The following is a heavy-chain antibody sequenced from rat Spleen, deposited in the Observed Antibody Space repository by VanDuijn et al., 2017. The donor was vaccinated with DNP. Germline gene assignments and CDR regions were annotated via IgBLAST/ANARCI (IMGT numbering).Heavy chain of an antibody. CDR3: ARHRGGAFAGYFDF. D-gene: IGHD1-11*01. CDR2: IQSGGST. J-gene: IGHJ1*01. Sequence: QVQLKESGPGLVQPSQTLSLTCTVSGFSLTSYHVHWVRQPPGKGLEWMGRIQSGGSTDYNSALKSRLSISRDTSKSQVFLKMNSLQPEDTGTYYCARHRGGAFAGYFDFWGPGTMVTVSS. CDR1: GFSLTSYH. V-gene: IGHV2-27*01.